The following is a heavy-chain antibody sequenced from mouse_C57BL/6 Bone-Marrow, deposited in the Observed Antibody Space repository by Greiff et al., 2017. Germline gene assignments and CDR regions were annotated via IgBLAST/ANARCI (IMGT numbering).Heavy chain of an antibody. Sequence: VQLQQSGPELVKTGASVKISCKASGYAFSSSWMNWVKQRPGKGLEWIGRIYPGDGDTNYNGKFKGKATLTADKSSSTAYMQLSSLTSEDSAVYFCARTARVAPYFDYWGQGTTLTVSS. CDR2: IYPGDGDT. V-gene: IGHV1-82*01. CDR1: GYAFSSSW. D-gene: IGHD3-3*01. CDR3: ARTARVAPYFDY. J-gene: IGHJ2*01.